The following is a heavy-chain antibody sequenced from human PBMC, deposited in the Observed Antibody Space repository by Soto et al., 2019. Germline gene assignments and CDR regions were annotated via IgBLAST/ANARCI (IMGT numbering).Heavy chain of an antibody. Sequence: PSETLSLTCTVSGGSISNYYWSWIRQPPWKGLEWIAYIYYSGSTNYNPSLKSRVTISLDTSKNHFSLKLSSVTAADTAVYYCARHVVPAANYFDYWGQGTLVTVSS. CDR1: GGSISNYY. CDR3: ARHVVPAANYFDY. V-gene: IGHV4-59*08. D-gene: IGHD2-2*01. CDR2: IYYSGST. J-gene: IGHJ4*02.